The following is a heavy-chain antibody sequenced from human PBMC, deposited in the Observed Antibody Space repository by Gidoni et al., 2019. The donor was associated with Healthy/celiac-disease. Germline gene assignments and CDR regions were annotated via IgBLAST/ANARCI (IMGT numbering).Heavy chain of an antibody. V-gene: IGHV3-30*18. Sequence: YDGSNKYYADSVKGRFTISRDNSKNTLYLQMNSLRAEDTAVYYCAKMRDDYGGNWDAFDNWGQGTMVTVSS. CDR3: AKMRDDYGGNWDAFDN. CDR2: YDGSNK. J-gene: IGHJ3*02. D-gene: IGHD4-17*01.